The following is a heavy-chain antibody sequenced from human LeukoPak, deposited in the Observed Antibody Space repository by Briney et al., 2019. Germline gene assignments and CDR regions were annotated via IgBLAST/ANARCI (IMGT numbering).Heavy chain of an antibody. Sequence: GGSLRLSCAASGFTFSSYWMSWVRQAPGKGLEWVANIKQDGSEKYYVDSVKGRFTISRDNAKNSLYLQMNSLRAEDTAVYYCARPHKAGYGGNSWDYWGQGTLVTVSS. CDR2: IKQDGSEK. V-gene: IGHV3-7*01. CDR1: GFTFSSYW. J-gene: IGHJ4*02. CDR3: ARPHKAGYGGNSWDY. D-gene: IGHD4-23*01.